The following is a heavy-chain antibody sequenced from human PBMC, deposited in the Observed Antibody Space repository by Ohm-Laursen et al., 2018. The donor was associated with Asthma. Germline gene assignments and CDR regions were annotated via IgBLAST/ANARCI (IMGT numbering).Heavy chain of an antibody. J-gene: IGHJ3*02. CDR3: TRTLPTLYRSDWYGAFDI. V-gene: IGHV4-59*12. Sequence: GTLSLTCTVSGGSISSYYWSWIRQPPGKGLEWIGYIYYSGSTNYNPSLKSRVTISVDTSKNQFSLKLSSVTAADTAVYYCTRTLPTLYRSDWYGAFDIWGQGTMVTVSS. D-gene: IGHD6-19*01. CDR2: IYYSGST. CDR1: GGSISSYY.